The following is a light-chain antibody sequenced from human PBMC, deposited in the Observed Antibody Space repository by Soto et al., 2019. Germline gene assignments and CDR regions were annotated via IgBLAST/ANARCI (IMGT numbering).Light chain of an antibody. Sequence: QSVLTQPPSASGTPGQRVTISCSGSSSNIGSNTVNWYQQLPGTAPKLLIYSNNQRPSGVPDRFSGSKSGTSASLAISGLQPEDEADYSGAARDASLNGNVCGTGTKVTVL. CDR1: SSNIGSNT. J-gene: IGLJ1*01. V-gene: IGLV1-44*01. CDR2: SNN. CDR3: AARDASLNGNV.